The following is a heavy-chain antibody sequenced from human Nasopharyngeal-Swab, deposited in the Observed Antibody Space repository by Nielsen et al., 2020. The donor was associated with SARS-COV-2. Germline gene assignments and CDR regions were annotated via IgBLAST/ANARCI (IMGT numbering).Heavy chain of an antibody. V-gene: IGHV1-69*13. CDR3: AREGYCSGGSCYSGVDY. J-gene: IGHJ4*02. CDR2: IIPIFGTA. CDR1: GGTFSSYA. D-gene: IGHD2-15*01. Sequence: SVKVSCKASGGTFSSYAISWVRQAPGQGLEWMGGIIPIFGTANYAQKFQGRVTITADESTSTAYMELSSLRSEDTAVYYCAREGYCSGGSCYSGVDYWGQGTLVTVSS.